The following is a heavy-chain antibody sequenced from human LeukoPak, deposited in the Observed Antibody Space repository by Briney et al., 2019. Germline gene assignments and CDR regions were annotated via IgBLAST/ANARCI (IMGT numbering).Heavy chain of an antibody. CDR3: TRWRSGTSD. Sequence: GGSLRLSCAASGFTFSSYAMHWVRQAPGKGLEWVGHTRNKANNYATEHAASVKGRFTISRDDSRNSVYLQMNSLKTEDTAVYYCTRWRSGTSDWGQGTLVTVSS. CDR2: TRNKANNYAT. D-gene: IGHD4-23*01. CDR1: GFTFSSYA. J-gene: IGHJ4*02. V-gene: IGHV3-72*01.